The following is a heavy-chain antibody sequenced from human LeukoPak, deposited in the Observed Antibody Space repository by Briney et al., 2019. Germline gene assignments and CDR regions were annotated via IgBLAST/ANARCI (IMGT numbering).Heavy chain of an antibody. Sequence: ASVKVSCKASGDTFTGYDVNWVRQATGQGLEWMGWMNPNSGNTGYAQKFQGRVTMTRNTSINTAYMEVSSLRSEDTAVYYCVNTALGDFAFDYWGQGTLVTVAS. J-gene: IGHJ4*02. CDR2: MNPNSGNT. V-gene: IGHV1-8*01. CDR3: VNTALGDFAFDY. CDR1: GDTFTGYD. D-gene: IGHD2-21*02.